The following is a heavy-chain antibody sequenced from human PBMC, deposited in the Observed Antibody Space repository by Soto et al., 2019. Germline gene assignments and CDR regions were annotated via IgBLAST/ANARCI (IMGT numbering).Heavy chain of an antibody. J-gene: IGHJ6*02. CDR1: GFTFNNYG. V-gene: IGHV3-33*01. CDR3: ARRQIPPPTRGAANARGAMDV. Sequence: QVQLVESGGGVVQPRRSLRLSCAASGFTFNNYGMHWVRQAPGKGLEWLAVIWNDGSNSSYANSVKGRFTISRDNSKNTLYRQMSSLRAEDTGVYYCARRQIPPPTRGAANARGAMDVWGQGTTVTVSS. CDR2: IWNDGSNS. D-gene: IGHD6-13*01.